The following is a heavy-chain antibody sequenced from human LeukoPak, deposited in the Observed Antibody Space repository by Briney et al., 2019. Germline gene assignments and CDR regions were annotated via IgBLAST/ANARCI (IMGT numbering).Heavy chain of an antibody. CDR1: GYTFSSYD. CDR3: ARGRCVGSTNCYYFDS. V-gene: IGHV1-8*03. CDR2: MNPNSGNT. J-gene: IGHJ4*02. D-gene: IGHD2-2*01. Sequence: GASVEVSCKASGYTFSSYDINWVRQATGQGPEWMGWMNPNSGNTGYTQKFQGRVTITRDTSASTAYMELSSLRSEDTAVYYCARGRCVGSTNCYYFDSWGQGTLVTVSS.